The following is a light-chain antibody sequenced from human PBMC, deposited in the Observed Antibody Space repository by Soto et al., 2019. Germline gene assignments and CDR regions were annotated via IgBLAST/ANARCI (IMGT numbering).Light chain of an antibody. Sequence: DIQMTQSPSSLSASVGDRVTITCRASQGISNYLAWYQQKPGKVPKLLIYAASTLQSGVQSRFSGSGSGTDFTLTISSLQPQDVATYYCKKYTSAPRTFGQGTKVEIK. CDR1: QGISNY. CDR3: KKYTSAPRT. CDR2: AAS. V-gene: IGKV1-27*01. J-gene: IGKJ1*01.